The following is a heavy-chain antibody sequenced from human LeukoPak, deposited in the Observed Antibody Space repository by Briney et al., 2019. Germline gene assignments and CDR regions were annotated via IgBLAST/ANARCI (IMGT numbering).Heavy chain of an antibody. CDR2: ISYSGTT. CDR1: GDSMSNFH. V-gene: IGHV4-59*01. Sequence: SETLSLTCTVSGDSMSNFHWTWIRQPPGKALEWIGSISYSGTTDYNPSLKGRVTMSVDTSKKQYFLKLNSVTAADTAVFYCARSALVRGVSTWGQGTLVTVSS. CDR3: ARSALVRGVST. J-gene: IGHJ5*02. D-gene: IGHD3-10*01.